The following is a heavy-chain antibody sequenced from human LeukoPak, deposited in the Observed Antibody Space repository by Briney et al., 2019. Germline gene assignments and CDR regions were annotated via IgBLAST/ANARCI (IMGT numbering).Heavy chain of an antibody. D-gene: IGHD2-2*02. V-gene: IGHV1-2*02. Sequence: GASVKVSCKASGYTFTSYYIHWVRQAPGQGLEWMGWINPNRGGTNYAQKFQGRVTMTRDTSISTAYMEISRLRSDDTAVYYCARDRDCSSTSCYSWFDPWGQGTLVTVSS. CDR2: INPNRGGT. CDR3: ARDRDCSSTSCYSWFDP. CDR1: GYTFTSYY. J-gene: IGHJ5*02.